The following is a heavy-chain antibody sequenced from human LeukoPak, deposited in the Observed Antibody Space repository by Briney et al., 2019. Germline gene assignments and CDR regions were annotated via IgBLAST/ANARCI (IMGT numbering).Heavy chain of an antibody. D-gene: IGHD5-12*01. V-gene: IGHV4-59*01. J-gene: IGHJ6*02. Sequence: PSETLSLTCTVSGGSISSYYWSWIRQPPGKGLEWIGYIYYSGSTNYNPSLKSRVTISVDTSKNQFSLRLSSVTAADTAVYYCARDIYYDLYPAYYYYGMDVWGQGTTVTVSS. CDR2: IYYSGST. CDR3: ARDIYYDLYPAYYYYGMDV. CDR1: GGSISSYY.